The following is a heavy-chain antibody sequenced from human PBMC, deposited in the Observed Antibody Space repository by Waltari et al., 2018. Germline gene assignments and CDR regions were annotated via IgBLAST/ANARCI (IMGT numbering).Heavy chain of an antibody. CDR2: IGSEGHI. CDR3: VTMRGDV. J-gene: IGHJ6*02. V-gene: IGHV3-53*01. CDR1: GFIVSSDF. Sequence: GGGLRFSCAVSGFIVSSDFRSWVRQAPGKGLEWVSLIGSEGHIYYADSVKGRFTISRDSSKNTLDLHMNSLRAEDTAVYYCVTMRGDVWDQGP. D-gene: IGHD3-10*01.